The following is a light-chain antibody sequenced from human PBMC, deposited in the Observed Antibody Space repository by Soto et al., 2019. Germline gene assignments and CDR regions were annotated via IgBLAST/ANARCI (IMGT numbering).Light chain of an antibody. Sequence: EIVLTQSPGTLSLSPGERATLSCRASQSVSSSYLAWYQQRPGQAPRLLIYGASSRATGIPDRLSGGGSGTDFTLTISRLEPEDFAVYYCQQYATSPWTFGPGTRWIS. V-gene: IGKV3-20*01. CDR2: GAS. CDR1: QSVSSSY. J-gene: IGKJ1*01. CDR3: QQYATSPWT.